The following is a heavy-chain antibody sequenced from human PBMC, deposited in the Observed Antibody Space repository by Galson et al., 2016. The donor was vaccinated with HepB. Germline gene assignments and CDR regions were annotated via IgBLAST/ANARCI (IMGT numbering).Heavy chain of an antibody. CDR1: GFTFSSFS. CDR2: IKSDGSST. V-gene: IGHV3-74*03. Sequence: SLRLSCAASGFTFSSFSMNWVRQALGKGLVWASRIKSDGSSTTYADSVKGRFTISRDNSKNTLYLQMNSLRAEDTGLYYCTKGGRVTATQEYYFDYWGQGTLVIVSS. D-gene: IGHD2-21*02. CDR3: TKGGRVTATQEYYFDY. J-gene: IGHJ4*02.